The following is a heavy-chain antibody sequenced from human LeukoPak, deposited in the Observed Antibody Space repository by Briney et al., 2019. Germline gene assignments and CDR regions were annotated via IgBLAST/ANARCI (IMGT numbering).Heavy chain of an antibody. Sequence: GALRLSCAASGFTFSSYSMNWVRQAPGKGLAWVSAISDSGGSTQYADSVKGRFTISRDNSKNTLYLQMNSLRAEDTAVYYCAKGSSNWRDYYYFDYWGQGTLVTVSS. CDR3: AKGSSNWRDYYYFDY. CDR2: ISDSGGST. CDR1: GFTFSSYS. D-gene: IGHD6-13*01. J-gene: IGHJ4*02. V-gene: IGHV3-23*01.